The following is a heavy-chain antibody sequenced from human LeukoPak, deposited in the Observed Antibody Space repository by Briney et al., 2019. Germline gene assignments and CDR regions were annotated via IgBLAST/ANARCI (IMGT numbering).Heavy chain of an antibody. D-gene: IGHD2-2*01. CDR3: ARESAYQFDY. CDR1: GFTFSDYY. Sequence: GGSLRLSCAASGFTFSDYYMSWIRQAPGKGLEWVSDISGHSITIHYADSVKGRFTISRDNAKNSLYLQINSLTAEDTAVYYCARESAYQFDYWGQGTLVTVSS. V-gene: IGHV3-11*01. CDR2: ISGHSITI. J-gene: IGHJ4*02.